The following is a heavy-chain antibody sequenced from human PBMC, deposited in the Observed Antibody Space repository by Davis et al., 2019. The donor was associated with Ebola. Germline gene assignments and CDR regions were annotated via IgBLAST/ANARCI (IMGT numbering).Heavy chain of an antibody. J-gene: IGHJ4*02. V-gene: IGHV3-13*01. Sequence: GESLKISCAASGFTFSSYDMHWVRQATGKGLEWVSAIGTAGDTYYPGSVKGRFTISRENAKNSLYLQMNSLRAGDTAVYYCARGLNYYDSSGYDPYYFDYWGQGTLVTVSS. CDR3: ARGLNYYDSSGYDPYYFDY. CDR2: IGTAGDT. CDR1: GFTFSSYD. D-gene: IGHD3-22*01.